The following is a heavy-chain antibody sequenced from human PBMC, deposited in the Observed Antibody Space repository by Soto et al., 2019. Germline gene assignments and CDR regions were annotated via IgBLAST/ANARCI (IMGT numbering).Heavy chain of an antibody. V-gene: IGHV4-30-4*01. CDR3: ARGMSGEKVDY. J-gene: IGHJ4*02. Sequence: QVQLQESGPGLVKPSQTLSLTCTVSGGSITAVNSCWSWIRQSPDKDLEWIGHIYNGGTTYNKPSLTSRVTISEDTSNNKYCLKLSAVSAEDTDVYYSARGMSGEKVDYWGQGTLVTASS. D-gene: IGHD7-27*01. CDR1: GGSITAVNSC. CDR2: IYNGGTT.